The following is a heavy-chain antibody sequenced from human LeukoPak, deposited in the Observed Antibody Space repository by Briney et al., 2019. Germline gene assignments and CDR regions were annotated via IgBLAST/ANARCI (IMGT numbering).Heavy chain of an antibody. CDR2: INWNGGGT. V-gene: IGHV3-20*04. CDR1: GFTFKDYG. J-gene: IGHJ6*03. D-gene: IGHD1-26*01. Sequence: GRSLRLSCAATGFTFKDYGMHWVRQPPGKGLEWVSSINWNGGGTDYADSVKGRFTISRDNSKNTLYLQMNSLRAEDTAVYYCARARGWEPNYYYYYMDVWGKGTTVTVSS. CDR3: ARARGWEPNYYYYYMDV.